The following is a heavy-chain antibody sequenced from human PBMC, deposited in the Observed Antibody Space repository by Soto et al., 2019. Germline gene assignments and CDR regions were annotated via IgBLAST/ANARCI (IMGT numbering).Heavy chain of an antibody. D-gene: IGHD2-15*01. CDR2: ISGSGDRT. CDR1: GITIRNYP. J-gene: IGHJ4*02. Sequence: GSLRLSCAASGITIRNYPMSWVRQAPGKGLDWVSGISGSGDRTYYADSAKGRFTISKDFSKNSLSLQLDSLRVEDTAVYFCVKDDGGNPSTEPHWGQGTLVTVSS. V-gene: IGHV3-23*01. CDR3: VKDDGGNPSTEPH.